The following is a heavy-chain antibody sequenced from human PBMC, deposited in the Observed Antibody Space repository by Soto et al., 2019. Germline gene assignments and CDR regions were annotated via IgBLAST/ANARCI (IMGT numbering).Heavy chain of an antibody. J-gene: IGHJ4*02. CDR3: ARGYCSGGSCYFGAFDY. CDR1: GGSFSGYY. V-gene: IGHV4-34*01. CDR2: INHSGST. Sequence: PSETLSLTCAVYGGSFSGYYWSWIRQPPGKGLEWIGEINHSGSTNYNPSLKSRVTISVDTSKNQFSLKLSSVTAADTAVYYCARGYCSGGSCYFGAFDYWGQGTLVTSPQ. D-gene: IGHD2-15*01.